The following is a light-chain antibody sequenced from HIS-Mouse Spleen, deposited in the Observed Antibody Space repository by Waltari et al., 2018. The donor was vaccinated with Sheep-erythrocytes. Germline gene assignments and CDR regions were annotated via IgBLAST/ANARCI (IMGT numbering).Light chain of an antibody. CDR2: QDS. CDR1: NLGDKY. J-gene: IGLJ3*02. V-gene: IGLV3-1*01. CDR3: QAWDSSTAWV. Sequence: SYELTQPPSVSVSPGQTASITCSGDNLGDKYACWYQQKQGQSPVLVIYQDSKRPSGIPERFSGSNSGNTATLTISGTQAMDEADYYCQAWDSSTAWVFGGGTKLTVL.